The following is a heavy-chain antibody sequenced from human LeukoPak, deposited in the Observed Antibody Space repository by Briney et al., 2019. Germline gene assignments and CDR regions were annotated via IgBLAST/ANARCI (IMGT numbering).Heavy chain of an antibody. J-gene: IGHJ4*02. CDR1: GFTFDDYA. V-gene: IGHV3-23*01. D-gene: IGHD1-26*01. CDR2: ISGSGGST. Sequence: SGGSLRLSCAASGFTFDDYAMSWVRQAPGKGLEWVSAISGSGGSTYYADSVKGRFTISRDNSKNTLYLQMNSLRAEDTAVYYCAKAKFRIVGATPFDYWGQGTLVTVSS. CDR3: AKAKFRIVGATPFDY.